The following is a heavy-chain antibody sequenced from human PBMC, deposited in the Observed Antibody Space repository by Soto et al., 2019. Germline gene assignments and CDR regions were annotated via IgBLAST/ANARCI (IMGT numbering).Heavy chain of an antibody. V-gene: IGHV1-2*02. CDR2: INPYSGCA. Sequence: QVQLLQSGAEVKKPGASVKVSCKASGYTFTGYFMHWVRQAPGQGLEWMGWINPYSGCADYAQSFQGRVTMTRDTSISTVYMELSRLRFDDTAVYYCARVIRGAYYNSPLDTWGQGTVVTVSS. CDR3: ARVIRGAYYNSPLDT. J-gene: IGHJ5*02. D-gene: IGHD3-10*01. CDR1: GYTFTGYF.